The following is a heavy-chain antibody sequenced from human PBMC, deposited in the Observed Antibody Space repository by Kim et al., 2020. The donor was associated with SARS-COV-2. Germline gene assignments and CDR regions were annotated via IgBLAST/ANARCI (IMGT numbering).Heavy chain of an antibody. D-gene: IGHD6-25*01. V-gene: IGHV3-9*01. CDR2: ISWNGATT. CDR1: EFSFGDYG. CDR3: AKQGESRTAAKRSALDI. J-gene: IGHJ3*02. Sequence: GGSLRLSCAASEFSFGDYGIHWVRQAPGKGLEYVSGISWNGATTLYADSVKGRFTISRDNAKNSLYLQMNSLRPEDTALYYCAKQGESRTAAKRSALDIWGRGTMVTVSS.